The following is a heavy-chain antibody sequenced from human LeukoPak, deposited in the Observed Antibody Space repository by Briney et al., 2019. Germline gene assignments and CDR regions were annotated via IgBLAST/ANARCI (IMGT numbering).Heavy chain of an antibody. V-gene: IGHV3-53*01. J-gene: IGHJ3*02. D-gene: IGHD2-15*01. Sequence: PGGSLRLSCAVSGFTVSSNYMIWVRQAPGKGLEWVSIIYSGGSTYYADSVKGRFTISRDNSKNTLYLQMNSLRTDDTAVYYCARMDGSTWPVNAIDIWGQGTMVTVSS. CDR2: IYSGGST. CDR1: GFTVSSNY. CDR3: ARMDGSTWPVNAIDI.